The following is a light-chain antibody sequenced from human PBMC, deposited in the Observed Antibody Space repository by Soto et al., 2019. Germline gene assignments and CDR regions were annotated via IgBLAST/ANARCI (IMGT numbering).Light chain of an antibody. J-gene: IGKJ5*01. Sequence: DIQMTHSPSTRSASVGDSGTSTCRASQIISSWLAWYQQKPGKAPKLLIYDASSLQSGVPSRFRGSGSGTEFTLTISSLQPDDFATYYCQKYNSYPITCGQGTRREIK. V-gene: IGKV1-5*01. CDR2: DAS. CDR1: QIISSW. CDR3: QKYNSYPIT.